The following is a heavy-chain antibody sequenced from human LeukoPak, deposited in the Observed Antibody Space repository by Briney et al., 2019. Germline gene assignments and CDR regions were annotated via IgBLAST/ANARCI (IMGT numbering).Heavy chain of an antibody. J-gene: IGHJ5*02. V-gene: IGHV4-30-4*08. D-gene: IGHD5-18*01. CDR2: IFYSGGT. Sequence: SETLSLTCTVSGGSINSGDPYWSWIRQHPGKGLEWIGYIFYSGGTYYNPSLMSRVTISVDTSKNQFSLKLSSVTAADTAVYYCARGIDSYGPGNWFDPWGQGTLVTVSS. CDR1: GGSINSGDPY. CDR3: ARGIDSYGPGNWFDP.